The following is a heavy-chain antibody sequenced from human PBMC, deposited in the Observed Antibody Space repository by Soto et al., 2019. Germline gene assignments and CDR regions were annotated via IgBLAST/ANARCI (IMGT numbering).Heavy chain of an antibody. Sequence: SETLSLTCTVSGGSISSYYWSWIRQPPGKGLEWIGYIYYSGSTNYNPSLKSRVTISVDTSKNQFSLKLSSVTAADTAVYYCARDACSGGSCYSPGAFDIWGQGTMVTVSS. CDR1: GGSISSYY. D-gene: IGHD2-15*01. CDR2: IYYSGST. V-gene: IGHV4-59*01. CDR3: ARDACSGGSCYSPGAFDI. J-gene: IGHJ3*02.